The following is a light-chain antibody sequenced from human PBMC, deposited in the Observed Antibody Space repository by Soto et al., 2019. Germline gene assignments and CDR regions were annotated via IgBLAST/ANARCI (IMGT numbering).Light chain of an antibody. J-gene: IGLJ3*02. V-gene: IGLV2-14*01. CDR3: GSYTSTSAWV. Sequence: QSALTQPASVSGSPGQSITISCTGTSSDVGGYNSVSWFQQHPGKAPQLIIYEVSNRPSGVSDRFSGSKSGNTASLTISGLQAEDETDYYCGSYTSTSAWVFGGGTQLTVL. CDR2: EVS. CDR1: SSDVGGYNS.